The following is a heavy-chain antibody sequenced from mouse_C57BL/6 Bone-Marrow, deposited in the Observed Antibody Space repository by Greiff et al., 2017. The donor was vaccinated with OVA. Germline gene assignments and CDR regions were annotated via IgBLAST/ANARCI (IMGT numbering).Heavy chain of an antibody. Sequence: VQLQQSGAELVKPGASVKLSCTASGFNIKDYYMHWVKQRTEQGLEWIGRIDPGEGETTSGPKFKGKATFTDDKSSNTAYLQLSSLTSEDTAVYYCASKDAMYYWCQGTSVTVSS. CDR2: IDPGEGET. CDR1: GFNIKDYY. CDR3: ASKDAMYY. V-gene: IGHV14-2*01. J-gene: IGHJ4*01.